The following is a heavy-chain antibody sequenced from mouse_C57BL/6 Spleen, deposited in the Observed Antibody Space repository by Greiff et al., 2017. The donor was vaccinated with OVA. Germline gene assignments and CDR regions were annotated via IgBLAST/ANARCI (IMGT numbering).Heavy chain of an antibody. CDR3: ARSYYGSSYNFDY. CDR2: INPSSGYT. V-gene: IGHV1-7*01. CDR1: GYTFTSYW. D-gene: IGHD1-1*01. J-gene: IGHJ2*01. Sequence: QVQLQQSGAELAKPGASVKLSCKASGYTFTSYWMHWVKQRPGQGLEWIGYINPSSGYTKYNQKFKDKATLTADKSSSTAYMQLSSLTYEDSAVYYGARSYYGSSYNFDYWGQGTTLTVSS.